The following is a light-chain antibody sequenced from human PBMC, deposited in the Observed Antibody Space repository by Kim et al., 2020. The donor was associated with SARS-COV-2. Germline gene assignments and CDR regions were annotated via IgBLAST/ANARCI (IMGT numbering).Light chain of an antibody. CDR1: SSNIGAGYD. CDR3: QSFDSRLSGSGV. CDR2: GNN. J-gene: IGLJ3*02. V-gene: IGLV1-40*01. Sequence: VTISCTGRSSNIGAGYDVHWYQQLPGTAPQLLIYGNNNRPSGVPDRFSGSKSGTSASLAITGLQAEDEADYYCQSFDSRLSGSGVFGGGTQLTVL.